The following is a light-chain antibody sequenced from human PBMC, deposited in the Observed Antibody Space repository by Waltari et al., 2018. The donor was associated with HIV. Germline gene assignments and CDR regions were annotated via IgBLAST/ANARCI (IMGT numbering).Light chain of an antibody. CDR2: RNN. V-gene: IGLV1-47*01. Sequence: QSVLTQPPSASGTPGQSVTITCSGSSSNIGSNFLYWYQQDPGTAPKLLIYRNNQRPSGVPDRFSGSKSGTSASLAISGLRAEDEADYYCAAWDDSLSGGVFGGGTKLTVL. CDR1: SSNIGSNF. CDR3: AAWDDSLSGGV. J-gene: IGLJ2*01.